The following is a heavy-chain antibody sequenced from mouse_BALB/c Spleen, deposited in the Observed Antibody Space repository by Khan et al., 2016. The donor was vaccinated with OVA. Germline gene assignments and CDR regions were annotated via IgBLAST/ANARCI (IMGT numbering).Heavy chain of an antibody. V-gene: IGHV1-7*01. CDR3: ARSEYLRAMDY. CDR1: GYTFTSYW. CDR2: INPSTGYT. J-gene: IGHJ4*01. Sequence: VQLQQSGAELAKPGASVKMSCKASGYTFTSYWMHWVKQRPGQGLEWIGYINPSTGYTEYNQKFKDKATLTADKSSSTAYMQLSSLTSEDSAVYYCARSEYLRAMDYWGQGTSVTVSS.